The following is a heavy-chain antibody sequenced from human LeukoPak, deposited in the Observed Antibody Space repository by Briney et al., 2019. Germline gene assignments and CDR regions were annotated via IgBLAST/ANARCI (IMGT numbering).Heavy chain of an antibody. CDR2: IKSKTDGGTT. Sequence: GGSLRLSCAASGFTFSNAWMSWVRQAPGKGLEWVGRIKSKTDGGTTDYAAPVKGRFTISRDDSKNTLYLQMNSLKTEDTAVYYCTTDIYSSKLKRSYWGQGTLVTVSS. V-gene: IGHV3-15*01. CDR1: GFTFSNAW. D-gene: IGHD6-13*01. CDR3: TTDIYSSKLKRSY. J-gene: IGHJ4*02.